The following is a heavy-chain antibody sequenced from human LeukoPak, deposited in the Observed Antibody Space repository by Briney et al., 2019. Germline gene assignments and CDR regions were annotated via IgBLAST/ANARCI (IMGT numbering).Heavy chain of an antibody. V-gene: IGHV3-30-3*01. CDR1: GFTFSSYA. D-gene: IGHD6-13*01. Sequence: SGGSLRLSCAASGFTFSSYAMHWVRQAPGKGLEWVAVISYDGSNKYYADSVKGRFTISRDNSKNTLYLQMNSLRAEDTAVYYCARDIAAAGSFDYFDYWGQGTLVTVSS. J-gene: IGHJ4*02. CDR3: ARDIAAAGSFDYFDY. CDR2: ISYDGSNK.